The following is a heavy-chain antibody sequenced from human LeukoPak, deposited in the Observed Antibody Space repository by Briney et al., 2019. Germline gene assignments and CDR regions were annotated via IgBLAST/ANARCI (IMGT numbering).Heavy chain of an antibody. CDR1: GGSISSYY. V-gene: IGHV4-59*01. J-gene: IGHJ4*02. Sequence: SETLSLTCTVSGGSISSYYWSWIRQPPGKGLEWIGYIYYSGSTNYNPSLKSRVTISVDTSKNQFSLKLSSETAADTAVYYCARTSNFWSGYYIDYWGQGTLVTVSS. CDR2: IYYSGST. D-gene: IGHD3-3*01. CDR3: ARTSNFWSGYYIDY.